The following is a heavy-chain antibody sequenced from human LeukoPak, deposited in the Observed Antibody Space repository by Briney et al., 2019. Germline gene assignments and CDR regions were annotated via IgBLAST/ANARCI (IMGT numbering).Heavy chain of an antibody. Sequence: GGSLRLSCAASGFTFSNYAMRWVRQAPGKGLEWVSEIYSGGSTYYAASVKGRFSISRDNSKNTVYLQMNSLRVEDTAVYYCARELREHGVFDIWGQGIMVTVSS. D-gene: IGHD1-26*01. J-gene: IGHJ3*02. CDR1: GFTFSNYA. V-gene: IGHV3-53*01. CDR3: ARELREHGVFDI. CDR2: IYSGGST.